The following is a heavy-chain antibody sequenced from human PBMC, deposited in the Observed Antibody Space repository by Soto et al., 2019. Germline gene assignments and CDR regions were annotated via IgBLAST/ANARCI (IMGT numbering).Heavy chain of an antibody. CDR1: GGSFSGYY. CDR3: ARGRGSYTERGDAFDI. D-gene: IGHD1-26*01. J-gene: IGHJ3*02. V-gene: IGHV4-34*01. Sequence: SETLSLTCAVYGGSFSGYYWSWIRQPPGNGLEWIGEINHSGSTNYNPSLKSRVTISVDTSKNQFSLKLSSVTAADTAVYYCARGRGSYTERGDAFDIWGQGTMVTVS. CDR2: INHSGST.